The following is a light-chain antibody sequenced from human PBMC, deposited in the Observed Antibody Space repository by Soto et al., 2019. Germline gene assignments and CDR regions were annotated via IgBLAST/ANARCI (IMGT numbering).Light chain of an antibody. CDR2: DTS. CDR3: QQRSNLIT. V-gene: IGKV3-11*01. J-gene: IGKJ5*01. CDR1: QSVGTF. Sequence: EIVLTQSPATLSLSPGERATLSCRASQSVGTFLAWYQQKPGQAPRLLIYDTSSRTTGTPARFSGSGSGTDFTLTISSLEPEDFAVYFSQQRSNLITFGQGTRLEIK.